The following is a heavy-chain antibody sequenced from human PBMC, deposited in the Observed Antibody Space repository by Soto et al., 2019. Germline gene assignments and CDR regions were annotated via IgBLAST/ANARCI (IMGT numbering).Heavy chain of an antibody. CDR3: ASSGYDFWSGYYTEVTYYMDV. J-gene: IGHJ6*03. CDR1: GFTFSSYG. CDR2: IWYDGSNK. D-gene: IGHD3-3*01. Sequence: GGSLRLSCAASGFTFSSYGMHWVRQAPGKGLEWVAVIWYDGSNKYYADSVKGRFTISRDNSKNTLYLQMNSLRAEDTAVYYWASSGYDFWSGYYTEVTYYMDVWGKGTTVTVSS. V-gene: IGHV3-33*01.